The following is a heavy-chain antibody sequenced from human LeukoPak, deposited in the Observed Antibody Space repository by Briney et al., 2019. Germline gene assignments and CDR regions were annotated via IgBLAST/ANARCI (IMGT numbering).Heavy chain of an antibody. CDR1: GYTFTNYD. V-gene: IGHV1-8*01. CDR2: MNPNSGNT. J-gene: IGHJ4*02. D-gene: IGHD2-15*01. Sequence: ASVKVSCKASGYTFTNYDINWVRQATGQGLEWMGWMNPNSGNTGYAQKFQGRVTMTRNTSIRTAYMELSSLRSEDTAVYYCARAGGYCGRISCPYYFDYWGQGSLVAVSS. CDR3: ARAGGYCGRISCPYYFDY.